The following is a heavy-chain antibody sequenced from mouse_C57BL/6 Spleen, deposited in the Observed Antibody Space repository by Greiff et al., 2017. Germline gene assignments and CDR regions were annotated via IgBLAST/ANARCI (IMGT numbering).Heavy chain of an antibody. CDR3: ARYGNYVGWYFDV. CDR1: GYTFTSYW. J-gene: IGHJ1*03. V-gene: IGHV1-52*01. Sequence: VQLQQSGAELVRPGSSVKLSCKASGYTFTSYWMHWVKQRPIQGLEWIGNIDPSDSETHYNQKFKDKATLTVDKSSSTAYMQLSSLTSEDSAVYYCARYGNYVGWYFDVWGTGTTVTVSS. CDR2: IDPSDSET. D-gene: IGHD2-1*01.